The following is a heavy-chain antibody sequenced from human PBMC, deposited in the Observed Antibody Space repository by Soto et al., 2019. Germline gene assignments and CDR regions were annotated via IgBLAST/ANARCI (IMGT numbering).Heavy chain of an antibody. J-gene: IGHJ4*02. CDR3: ARLKGVYPYDSSGYYNFDY. CDR1: GGSFSGYY. Sequence: PSETLSLTCAVYGGSFSGYYWSWIRQPPGKGLEWIGEINHSGSTNYNPSLKSRVTISVDTSKNQFSLKLSSVTAADTAVYYCARLKGVYPYDSSGYYNFDYRGQGTLVTVSS. V-gene: IGHV4-34*01. D-gene: IGHD3-22*01. CDR2: INHSGST.